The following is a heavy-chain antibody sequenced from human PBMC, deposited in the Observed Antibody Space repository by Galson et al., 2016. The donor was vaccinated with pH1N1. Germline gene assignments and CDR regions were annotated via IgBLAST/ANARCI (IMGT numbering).Heavy chain of an antibody. D-gene: IGHD3-10*01. CDR2: INTRNGHT. CDR3: ARGRGDLAGYYYGLDV. V-gene: IGHV1-18*01. J-gene: IGHJ6*02. Sequence: SVKVSCKASGDTFNRYGITWVLQAPGQGLQWMGWINTRNGHTKNSQKFQGRVTMTTDTTTSTVYLELRSLKSDDTGVYFCARGRGDLAGYYYGLDVWGQGTTVTVSS. CDR1: GDTFNRYG.